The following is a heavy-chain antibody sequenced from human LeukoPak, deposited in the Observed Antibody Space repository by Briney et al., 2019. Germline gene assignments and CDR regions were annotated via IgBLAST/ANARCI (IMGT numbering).Heavy chain of an antibody. Sequence: PGGSLRLSCAASGFTFSSYGMHWVRQAPGKGLEGVAAIWYDGSNKYYADSVKGRFTISRDNSKNTLYLQMNSLRAEDTAVYYCASSSAREYYMDVWGKGTTVTVSS. J-gene: IGHJ6*03. D-gene: IGHD6-6*01. CDR1: GFTFSSYG. V-gene: IGHV3-33*01. CDR2: IWYDGSNK. CDR3: ASSSAREYYMDV.